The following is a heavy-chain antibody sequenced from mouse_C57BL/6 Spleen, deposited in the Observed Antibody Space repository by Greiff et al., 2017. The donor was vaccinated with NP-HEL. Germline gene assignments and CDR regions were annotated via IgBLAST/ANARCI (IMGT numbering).Heavy chain of an antibody. D-gene: IGHD1-1*01. V-gene: IGHV1-72*01. Sequence: QVQLQQPGAELVKPGASVKLSCKASGYTFTSYWMHWVKQRPGRGLEWIGRIDPNSGGTKYNEKFKSKATLTVDIPSSTAYMQLSSLTSEDSAVYYCARDYGSPNYYAMDYWGQGTSVTVSS. CDR2: IDPNSGGT. CDR3: ARDYGSPNYYAMDY. J-gene: IGHJ4*01. CDR1: GYTFTSYW.